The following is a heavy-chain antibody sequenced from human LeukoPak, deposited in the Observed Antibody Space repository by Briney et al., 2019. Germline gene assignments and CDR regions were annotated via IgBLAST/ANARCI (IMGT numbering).Heavy chain of an antibody. CDR2: IWNDGSNK. J-gene: IGHJ4*02. D-gene: IGHD3-10*01. CDR1: GFSFGNYA. CDR3: ARATYGSGSYIIDS. V-gene: IGHV3-33*08. Sequence: GGXLRLSCVASGFSFGNYAVTWVRQAPGKGLEWVAIIWNDGSNKKYADSGKGRFTVSRDNSKNTVDLQMNSLRAEDTAVYYCARATYGSGSYIIDSWGQGALVTASS.